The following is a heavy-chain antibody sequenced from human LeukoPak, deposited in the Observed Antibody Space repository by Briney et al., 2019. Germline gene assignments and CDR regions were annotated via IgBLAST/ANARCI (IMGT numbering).Heavy chain of an antibody. Sequence: SETLSLTCTVSGGSISSGGYYWSWIRQHPGKGLEWIGYIYYSGSTYYNPSLKSRVTISVDTSKNQFCLKLSSVTAADTAVYYCARGANDILTGYYLFDYWGQGTLVTVSS. D-gene: IGHD3-9*01. CDR1: GGSISSGGYY. CDR2: IYYSGST. J-gene: IGHJ4*02. V-gene: IGHV4-31*03. CDR3: ARGANDILTGYYLFDY.